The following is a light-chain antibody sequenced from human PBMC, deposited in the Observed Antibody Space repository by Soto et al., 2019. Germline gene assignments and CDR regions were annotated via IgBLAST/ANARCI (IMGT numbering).Light chain of an antibody. CDR1: QGIRNN. V-gene: IGKV1-6*01. CDR3: LQDYNYPRT. J-gene: IGKJ1*01. Sequence: AIQMTQSPSSLSASVGHRVTITCRASQGIRNNLNWYQQKPGKAPKLLIYAASSLQSGVPSKFSGSGSGTDFTLPVSSLQPAEFATYYCLQDYNYPRTFGQGTMVEIK. CDR2: AAS.